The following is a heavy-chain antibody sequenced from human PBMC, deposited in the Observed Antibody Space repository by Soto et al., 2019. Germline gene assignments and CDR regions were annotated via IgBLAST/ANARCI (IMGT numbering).Heavy chain of an antibody. V-gene: IGHV1-69*12. CDR3: ARDYDYVWGQPLGGYYGMDV. J-gene: IGHJ6*02. Sequence: QVQLVQSGAEVKKPGSSVKVSCKASGGTFSSYAISWVRQAPGQGLEWMGGIIPIFGTANYAQKFQGRVTITADESTSTAYMELSSLRSEDTAVYYCARDYDYVWGQPLGGYYGMDVWGQGTTVTVSS. D-gene: IGHD3-16*01. CDR2: IIPIFGTA. CDR1: GGTFSSYA.